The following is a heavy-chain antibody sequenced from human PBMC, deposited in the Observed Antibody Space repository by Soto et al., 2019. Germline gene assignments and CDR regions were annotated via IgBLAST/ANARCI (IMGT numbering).Heavy chain of an antibody. J-gene: IGHJ6*02. V-gene: IGHV5-10-1*01. CDR3: AKDYYDSSGYYYSYYYYGMDV. D-gene: IGHD3-22*01. Sequence: PGESLKISCKGSGYSFTSYWISWVRQMPGKGLEWMGRIDPSDSYTNYSPSFQGHVTISADKSISTAYLQWSSLKASDTAMYYCAKDYYDSSGYYYSYYYYGMDVWGQGTTVTVSS. CDR1: GYSFTSYW. CDR2: IDPSDSYT.